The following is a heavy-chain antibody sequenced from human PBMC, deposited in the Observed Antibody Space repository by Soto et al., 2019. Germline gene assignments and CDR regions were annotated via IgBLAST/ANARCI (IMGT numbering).Heavy chain of an antibody. J-gene: IGHJ4*02. V-gene: IGHV3-23*01. Sequence: EVQLLESGGGLIQPGGSLRLSCAASGFTISSYGMSWVRQAPGKGLEWVSAISADGSNTYYADSVRGRFTVSREKSKYAPYHQMASGGAEDTGVYYWGAGYSFGGGGRGTLVTVSS. CDR2: ISADGSNT. D-gene: IGHD5-12*01. CDR1: GFTISSYG. CDR3: GAGYSFGG.